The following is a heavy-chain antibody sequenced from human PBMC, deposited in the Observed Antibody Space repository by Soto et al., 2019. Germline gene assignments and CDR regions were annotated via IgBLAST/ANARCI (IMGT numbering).Heavy chain of an antibody. Sequence: GGSLRLSCAASVFTFRNYWMSWVRQAPGKGLEWVANIRQDGGDKYYVDSVEGRFTICRDDPKNSLYLQMDSLRAEDTAVYYCARDWGSDNSFHYWGRGTLVTVSS. J-gene: IGHJ4*02. CDR3: ARDWGSDNSFHY. CDR1: VFTFRNYW. CDR2: IRQDGGDK. V-gene: IGHV3-7*01. D-gene: IGHD7-27*01.